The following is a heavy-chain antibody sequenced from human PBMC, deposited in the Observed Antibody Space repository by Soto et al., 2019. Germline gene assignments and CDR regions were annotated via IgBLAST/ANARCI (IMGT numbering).Heavy chain of an antibody. CDR3: ARSPSPPLRFLEWLFYFDY. V-gene: IGHV4-39*01. D-gene: IGHD3-3*01. J-gene: IGHJ4*02. CDR1: GGSISSSSYY. CDR2: IYYSGST. Sequence: QLQLQESGPGLVKPSETLSLTCTVSGGSISSSSYYWGWIRQPPGKGLEWIGSIYYSGSTYYNPSLKSRVPISVDTSQNQYSLKLSSVTAADTAVYYCARSPSPPLRFLEWLFYFDYWGQGTLVTVSS.